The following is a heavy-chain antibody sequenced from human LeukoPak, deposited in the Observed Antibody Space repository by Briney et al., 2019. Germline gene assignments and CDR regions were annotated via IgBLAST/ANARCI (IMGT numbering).Heavy chain of an antibody. CDR3: AKDLSIAARRPYYYYYMDV. CDR1: GFTFSSYG. D-gene: IGHD6-6*01. J-gene: IGHJ6*03. V-gene: IGHV3-30*02. CDR2: IRYDGSNK. Sequence: GGSLRLSCAASGFTFSSYGMHWVRQAPGKGLEWVAFIRYDGSNKYYADSVKGRSTISRDNSKNTLYLQMNSLRAEDTAVYYCAKDLSIAARRPYYYYYMDVWGKGTTVTVSS.